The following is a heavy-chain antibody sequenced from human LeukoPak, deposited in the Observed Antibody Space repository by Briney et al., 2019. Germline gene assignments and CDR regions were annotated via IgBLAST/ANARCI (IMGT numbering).Heavy chain of an antibody. V-gene: IGHV3-11*01. J-gene: IGHJ5*02. Sequence: PGGSLRLSCAASGFTFSDYYMSWIRQAPGKGLEWVSYISSSGSTIYYVDSVKGRFTISRDNAKNSLYLQMNSLRAEDTAVYYCAREAYDPAAPGNWFDPWGQGTLVTVSS. D-gene: IGHD2-2*01. CDR3: AREAYDPAAPGNWFDP. CDR1: GFTFSDYY. CDR2: ISSSGSTI.